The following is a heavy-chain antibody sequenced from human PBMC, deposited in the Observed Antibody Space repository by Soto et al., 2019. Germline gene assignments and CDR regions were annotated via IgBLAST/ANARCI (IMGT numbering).Heavy chain of an antibody. CDR3: ARKDSGYADYMDV. Sequence: QVQLQESGPGLVKPSQTLSLTCTVSGGSISRGGYYWSWIRQHPGKGLEWIGYIYYSGATYYNPSLKSRVTISLDTSENQFSLRLSSVTAADTAVYYCARKDSGYADYMDVWGKGTTVTVSS. V-gene: IGHV4-31*03. D-gene: IGHD5-12*01. CDR1: GGSISRGGYY. J-gene: IGHJ6*03. CDR2: IYYSGAT.